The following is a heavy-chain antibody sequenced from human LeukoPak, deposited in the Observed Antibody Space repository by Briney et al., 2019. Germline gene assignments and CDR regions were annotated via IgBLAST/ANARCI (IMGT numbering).Heavy chain of an antibody. D-gene: IGHD6-6*01. Sequence: SETLSLTRTVSGGSISSYYWSWIRQPAGKGLEWIGYIYYSGSTNYNPSLKSRVTISVDTSKNQFSLNLSSVTAADTAVYYCARYDSSAGVFDYWGQGTLVSVSS. V-gene: IGHV4-59*01. CDR3: ARYDSSAGVFDY. CDR2: IYYSGST. CDR1: GGSISSYY. J-gene: IGHJ4*02.